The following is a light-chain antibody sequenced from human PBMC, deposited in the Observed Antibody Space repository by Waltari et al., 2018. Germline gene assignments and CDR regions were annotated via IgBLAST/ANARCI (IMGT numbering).Light chain of an antibody. CDR2: LGS. CDR1: QSLLHSNAYNY. Sequence: IVMTQSPLPLPVTPGEQASISCRSSQSLLHSNAYNYLDWYLQKPGQSPQLLIYLGSNRASGVPDRFSGSGSGTDFTLKISRVEAEDVGVYYCMQALQTPLTFGGGTKVEIK. CDR3: MQALQTPLT. J-gene: IGKJ4*01. V-gene: IGKV2-28*01.